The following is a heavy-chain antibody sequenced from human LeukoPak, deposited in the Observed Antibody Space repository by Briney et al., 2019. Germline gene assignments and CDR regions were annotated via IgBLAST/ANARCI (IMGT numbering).Heavy chain of an antibody. D-gene: IGHD3-22*01. V-gene: IGHV3-23*01. Sequence: GGSLRLSCAASGFTFSGSAMHWVRQAPGKGLEWVSAISGSGGSTYYADSVKGRFTISRDNSKNTLYLQMNSLRAEDTAVYYCAKARASSGTRSYFDYWGQGTLVTVSS. CDR1: GFTFSGSA. CDR2: ISGSGGST. CDR3: AKARASSGTRSYFDY. J-gene: IGHJ4*02.